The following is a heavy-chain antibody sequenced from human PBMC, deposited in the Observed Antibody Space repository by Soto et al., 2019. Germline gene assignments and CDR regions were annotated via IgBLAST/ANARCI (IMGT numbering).Heavy chain of an antibody. J-gene: IGHJ6*03. D-gene: IGHD6-13*01. V-gene: IGHV3-33*01. CDR2: IWYDGSNK. CDR1: GFTFSSYG. CDR3: AREGEAAAGTYYYYYMDV. Sequence: QVQLVESGGGVVQPGRSLRLSCAASGFTFSSYGMHWVRQAPGKGLEWVAVIWYDGSNKYYADSVKGRFTISRDNSKNTLYLQMNSLRAEDTAVYYCAREGEAAAGTYYYYYMDVWGKGTTVTVSS.